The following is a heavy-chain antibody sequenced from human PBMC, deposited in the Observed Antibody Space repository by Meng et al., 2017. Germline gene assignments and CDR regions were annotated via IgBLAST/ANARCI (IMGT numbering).Heavy chain of an antibody. D-gene: IGHD6-19*01. Sequence: QLQLVQSGADVKKPGASGKGSCKASGYTFTSYEINWVRQATGQGLEWMGWMNPNSGNTGYAQKFQGRVTMTRNTSISTAYMELSSLRSEDTAVYYCARYVAVAGVDYWGQGILVAVSS. CDR2: MNPNSGNT. CDR1: GYTFTSYE. V-gene: IGHV1-8*01. J-gene: IGHJ4*02. CDR3: ARYVAVAGVDY.